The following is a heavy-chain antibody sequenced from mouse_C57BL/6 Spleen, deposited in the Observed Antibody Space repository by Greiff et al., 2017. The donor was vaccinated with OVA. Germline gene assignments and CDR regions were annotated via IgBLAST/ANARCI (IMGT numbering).Heavy chain of an antibody. CDR1: GFTFSSYT. CDR2: ISGGGGNT. V-gene: IGHV5-9*01. CDR3: ARQPYYGSLLYAMDY. Sequence: EVMLVESGGGLVKPGGSLKLSCAASGFTFSSYTMSWVRQTPEKRLEWVATISGGGGNTYYPDSVKGRFTISRDNAKNTLYLQMSSLRSEDTALYYCARQPYYGSLLYAMDYWGQGTSVTVSS. J-gene: IGHJ4*01. D-gene: IGHD1-1*01.